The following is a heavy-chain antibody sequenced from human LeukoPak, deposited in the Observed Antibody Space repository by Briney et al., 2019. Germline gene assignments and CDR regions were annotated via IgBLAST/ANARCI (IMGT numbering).Heavy chain of an antibody. CDR3: AKDGAWLRFDD. Sequence: GGSLRLSCAASGFTFSSYVMYWVRQAPGKGLEYVSAISSNGGSTYYANSVKDRFTISRGDSKNTLYLQMKNLRADDTAVYYCAKDGAWLRFDDWGQGILVTVSS. D-gene: IGHD5-12*01. CDR1: GFTFSSYV. CDR2: ISSNGGST. V-gene: IGHV3-64*01. J-gene: IGHJ4*02.